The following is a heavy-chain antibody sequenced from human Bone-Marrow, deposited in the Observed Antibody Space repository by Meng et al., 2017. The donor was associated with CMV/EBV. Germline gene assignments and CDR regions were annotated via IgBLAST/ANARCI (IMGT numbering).Heavy chain of an antibody. J-gene: IGHJ3*02. CDR2: IYSDGIST. Sequence: ETLSLTCAVYSGSFSGYYWSWIRHSPGKGLVWLSRIYSDGISTRYADSVKGRFTISRDNTNNTLYLQMTGLRAEDTAVYDCARVPGRGAFDIWGQGTMVTVSS. CDR1: SGSFSGYY. D-gene: IGHD3-10*01. V-gene: IGHV3-74*01. CDR3: ARVPGRGAFDI.